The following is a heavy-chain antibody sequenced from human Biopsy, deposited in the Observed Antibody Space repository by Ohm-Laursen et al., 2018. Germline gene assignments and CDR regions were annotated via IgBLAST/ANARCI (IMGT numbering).Heavy chain of an antibody. CDR3: ARETQTGIPFNWLDS. V-gene: IGHV6-1*01. Sequence: QTLSLTCAISGDLVSSNDAAWNWIRQSPSRGLEWLGRTYYRTKWYNDYALFVKGRITISAETSKNQVSLQLTSVTPEDTAVYYCARETQTGIPFNWLDSWGQGALVTVSS. D-gene: IGHD7-27*01. CDR1: GDLVSSNDAA. J-gene: IGHJ5*01. CDR2: TYYRTKWYN.